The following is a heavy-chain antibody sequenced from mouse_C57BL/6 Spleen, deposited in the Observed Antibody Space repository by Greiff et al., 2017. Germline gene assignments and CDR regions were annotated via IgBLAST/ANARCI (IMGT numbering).Heavy chain of an antibody. J-gene: IGHJ2*01. V-gene: IGHV1-52*01. CDR2: IDPSDSET. CDR1: GYTFTSYW. CDR3: ARDYSNDFDY. D-gene: IGHD2-5*01. Sequence: QVQLQQPGAELVRPGSSVKLSCKASGYTFTSYWMHWVKQRPIQGLEWIGNIDPSDSETHDNQKFKDKATLTVDKSYSTDYMQLSSLTSEDSAFYYCARDYSNDFDYWGQGTTLTVSS.